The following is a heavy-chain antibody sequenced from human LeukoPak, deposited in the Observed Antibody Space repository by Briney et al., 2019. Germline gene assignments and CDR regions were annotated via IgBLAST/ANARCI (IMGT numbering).Heavy chain of an antibody. CDR2: IYTSGST. V-gene: IGHV4-61*02. CDR1: GGSISSGSYY. D-gene: IGHD6-6*01. CDR3: ARGVAALHAFDI. J-gene: IGHJ3*02. Sequence: SETLSLTCTVSGGSISSGSYYWSWIRQPAGKGLEWIGRIYTSGSTNYNPSLKSRVTISVDTSKNQFSLKLSSVTAADTAVHYCARGVAALHAFDIWGQGTMVTVSS.